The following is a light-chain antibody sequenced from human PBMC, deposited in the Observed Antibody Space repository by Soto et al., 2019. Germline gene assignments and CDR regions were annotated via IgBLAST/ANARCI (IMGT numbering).Light chain of an antibody. CDR3: QNCKSAVFT. J-gene: IGKJ3*01. Sequence: DIQVTQSPSSLSASVGDRVTITCRASQVIDNYLAWYQQRPGEAPRLLIYGATTLQPGVKSRFSGSGSGTDFTITISSLQPEDVATYYCQNCKSAVFTFGPGTKV. CDR1: QVIDNY. V-gene: IGKV1-27*01. CDR2: GAT.